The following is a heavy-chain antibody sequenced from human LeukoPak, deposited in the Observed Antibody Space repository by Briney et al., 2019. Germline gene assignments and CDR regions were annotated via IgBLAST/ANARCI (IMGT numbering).Heavy chain of an antibody. CDR2: GLYTGNT. CDR1: DDSISSNNYY. V-gene: IGHV4-39*02. CDR3: AREHRSSKYFDS. Sequence: PSETLSLTCSVSDDSISSNNYYWGWIRQPPGKGLEWIGSGLYTGNTYSNPSLRSRVTISVDTSKNEFSLKMNSVTAADTAVYYCAREHRSSKYFDSWGQGALMIVSS. J-gene: IGHJ4*02. D-gene: IGHD6-6*01.